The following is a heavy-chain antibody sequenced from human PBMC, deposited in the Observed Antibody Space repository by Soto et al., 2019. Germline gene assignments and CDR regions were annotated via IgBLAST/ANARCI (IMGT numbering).Heavy chain of an antibody. CDR1: GFTFTYYA. J-gene: IGHJ4*02. CDR3: AKDRDYPRDQFHY. V-gene: IGHV3-23*01. CDR2: ISANGQGI. Sequence: EVQLLESGGGLVQPGGSLRLSCTASGFTFTYYAFSWVRQAPGKGLEWVSAISANGQGIYYADSVRGRFTISRHNSKNTEFLHMDSLRAEDTAVYYCAKDRDYPRDQFHYWGQGTLVTVSS. D-gene: IGHD2-2*01.